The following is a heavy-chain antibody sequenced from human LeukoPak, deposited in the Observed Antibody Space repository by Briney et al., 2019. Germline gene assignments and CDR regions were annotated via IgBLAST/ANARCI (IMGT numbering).Heavy chain of an antibody. CDR1: GESFRAYY. J-gene: IGHJ4*02. D-gene: IGHD2-2*01. CDR2: ISHSGNI. CDR3: ARLPTAILVLDY. V-gene: IGHV4-34*01. Sequence: PSETLSLTCAVYGESFRAYYWTWLRQPPGKGLEWIGEISHSGNINYNPSLKSRVTISVDTSKNQFSLRLSSVTAADTAVYYCARLPTAILVLDYWGQGTLVTVSS.